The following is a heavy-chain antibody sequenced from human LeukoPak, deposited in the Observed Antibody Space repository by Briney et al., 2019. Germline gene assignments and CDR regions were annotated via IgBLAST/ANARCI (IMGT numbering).Heavy chain of an antibody. V-gene: IGHV3-23*01. CDR3: ARVGRTVLWFEKGYFDY. Sequence: PGGSLRLSCAASGFTFSSYAMSWVRQAPGKGLEWVLAISGSGGSTYYADSVKGRFTISRDNSKNTLYLQMNSLRAEDTAVYYCARVGRTVLWFEKGYFDYWGQGTLVTVSS. D-gene: IGHD3-10*01. CDR2: ISGSGGST. J-gene: IGHJ4*02. CDR1: GFTFSSYA.